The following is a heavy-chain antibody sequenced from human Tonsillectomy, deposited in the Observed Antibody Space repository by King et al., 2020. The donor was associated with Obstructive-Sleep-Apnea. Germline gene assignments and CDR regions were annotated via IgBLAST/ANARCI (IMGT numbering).Heavy chain of an antibody. Sequence: TLKESGPVLVKPTETLTLTCTVSGFSLSNARMGVSWIRQPPGKALEWLAHIFSNDEKSYSTSLKSRLTISKGTSKRQVVLTMTNMDPGDTATYYCARIEGVRGFYYYGMDVWGQGTTVTVSS. CDR1: GFSLSNARMG. V-gene: IGHV2-26*01. CDR3: ARIEGVRGFYYYGMDV. CDR2: IFSNDEK. D-gene: IGHD3-10*01. J-gene: IGHJ6*02.